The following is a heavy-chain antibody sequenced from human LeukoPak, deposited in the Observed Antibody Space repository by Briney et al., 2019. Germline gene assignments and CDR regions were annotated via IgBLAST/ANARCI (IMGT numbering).Heavy chain of an antibody. CDR3: ANSDYDSSDYYGGFDY. V-gene: IGHV3-23*01. D-gene: IGHD3-22*01. CDR2: ISGSGGST. J-gene: IGHJ4*02. CDR1: GFTFSSYA. Sequence: PGGSLRLSCAASGFTFSSYAMSWVRQAPGKGLEWVSAISGSGGSTYYADSVKGRFTISRDNSKNTLYLQMNSLRAEDTAVYYCANSDYDSSDYYGGFDYWGQGTLVTVSS.